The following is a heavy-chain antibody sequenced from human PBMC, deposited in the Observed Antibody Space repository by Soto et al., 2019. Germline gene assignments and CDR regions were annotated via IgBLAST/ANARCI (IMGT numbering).Heavy chain of an antibody. CDR3: ATLPPRIVVALLPIPT. CDR2: IYHSGSP. J-gene: IGHJ5*02. Sequence: QVQLRESGPGLVKTSGTLSLTCAVSGGSISSTNWWTWVRQPPGKGLEWIGEIYHSGSPTYSPSFRGRATIAVDKSNNQFSLGLISVTDAATAVYYCATLPPRIVVALLPIPTWGQGILVTVSS. D-gene: IGHD2-21*01. CDR1: GGSISSTNW. V-gene: IGHV4-4*02.